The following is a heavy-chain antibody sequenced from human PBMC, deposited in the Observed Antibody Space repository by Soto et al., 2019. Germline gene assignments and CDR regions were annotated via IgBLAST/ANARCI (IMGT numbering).Heavy chain of an antibody. D-gene: IGHD2-2*01. V-gene: IGHV1-69*02. CDR3: ARVGVKATMRTYYYGMDV. J-gene: IGHJ6*02. CDR1: GGTFSSYT. Sequence: QVQLVQSGAEVKKPGSSVKVSCKASGGTFSSYTFTWVRQAPGQGLECMGRIIPVLDIANYAQKFQGRVTXXAXKSTTTAYMELSSLRSEDTAVYYCARVGVKATMRTYYYGMDVWGQGTTVTVSS. CDR2: IIPVLDIA.